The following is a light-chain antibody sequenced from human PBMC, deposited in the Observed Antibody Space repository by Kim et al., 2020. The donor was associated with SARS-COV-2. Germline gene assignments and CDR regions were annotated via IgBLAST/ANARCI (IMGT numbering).Light chain of an antibody. CDR2: DVN. CDR3: SSYATSRSYV. Sequence: GQSITISCTGTSGDVGTYNYVSCYQQYPGRAPKLMIYDVNKWPSGISNRFSGSKSGNTASLTISGLQAEDEADYYCSSYATSRSYVFGTGTKVTVL. V-gene: IGLV2-14*03. J-gene: IGLJ1*01. CDR1: SGDVGTYNY.